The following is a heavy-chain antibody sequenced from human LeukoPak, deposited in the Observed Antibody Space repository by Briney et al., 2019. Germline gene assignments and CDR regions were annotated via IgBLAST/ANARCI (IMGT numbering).Heavy chain of an antibody. J-gene: IGHJ4*02. Sequence: GASVKVSCKVSGYTLTELSMHWVRQAPGKGLEWMGGFDPEDGETIYAQKFQGRVTMTEDTSTDTAYMELSSLRSEDTAVYYCATGGRWGYSYGHDYWGQGTLVTVSS. CDR3: ATGGRWGYSYGHDY. V-gene: IGHV1-24*01. D-gene: IGHD5-18*01. CDR2: FDPEDGET. CDR1: GYTLTELS.